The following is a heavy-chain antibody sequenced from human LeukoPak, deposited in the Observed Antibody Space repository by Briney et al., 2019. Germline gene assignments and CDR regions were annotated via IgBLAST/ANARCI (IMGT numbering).Heavy chain of an antibody. D-gene: IGHD3-10*01. CDR2: ISGSGGST. Sequence: GGSLRLSCAASGFTFSSYAMSWVRQAPGKGLEWVSAISGSGGSTYYADSVKGRFTISRDNSKNTLYLQMNSLRAEDTAVYYCARDRVAGSYGSGSYYPDYWGQGTLVTVSS. CDR3: ARDRVAGSYGSGSYYPDY. CDR1: GFTFSSYA. J-gene: IGHJ4*02. V-gene: IGHV3-23*01.